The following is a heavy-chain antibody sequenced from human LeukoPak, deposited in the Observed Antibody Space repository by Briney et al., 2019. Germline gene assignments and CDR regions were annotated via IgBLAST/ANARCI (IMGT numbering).Heavy chain of an antibody. Sequence: GGSLRLSCAASGFTFSSYAMSWVRQAPGKGLEGVSAISGSGGSTYYADSVKGRFTISRDNSKNTLYLQMNSLRAEDTAVYYCAKSRLELREFWFDPWGQGTLVTVSS. CDR1: GFTFSSYA. V-gene: IGHV3-23*01. J-gene: IGHJ5*02. D-gene: IGHD1-7*01. CDR2: ISGSGGST. CDR3: AKSRLELREFWFDP.